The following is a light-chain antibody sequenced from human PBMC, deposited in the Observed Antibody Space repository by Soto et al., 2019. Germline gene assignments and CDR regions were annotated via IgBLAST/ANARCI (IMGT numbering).Light chain of an antibody. J-gene: IGLJ2*01. Sequence: QAVVTQSPSASASLGASINLTCTLSSGHSNYAIAWHQKKPEKGPRFLMKVNTDGNHNRGDGIPDRFSGSTSGAERFLTISSLQSEDEADYFCQAWDTGIHVVFGGRTKLTVL. CDR3: QAWDTGIHVV. V-gene: IGLV4-69*01. CDR1: SGHSNYA. CDR2: VNTDGNH.